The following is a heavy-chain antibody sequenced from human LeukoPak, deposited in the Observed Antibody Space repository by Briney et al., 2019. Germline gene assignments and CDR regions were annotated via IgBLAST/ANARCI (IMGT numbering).Heavy chain of an antibody. Sequence: SETLSLTCAVYGGSFSGYYWSWIRQPPGKGLEWIGEINHSGSTNYNPSLKSRVTISVDTSKNQFSLKLSSVTAADTAMYYCARGPVANWGLYFDSWGQGTLVTVSS. V-gene: IGHV4-34*01. D-gene: IGHD7-27*01. CDR2: INHSGST. CDR3: ARGPVANWGLYFDS. CDR1: GGSFSGYY. J-gene: IGHJ4*02.